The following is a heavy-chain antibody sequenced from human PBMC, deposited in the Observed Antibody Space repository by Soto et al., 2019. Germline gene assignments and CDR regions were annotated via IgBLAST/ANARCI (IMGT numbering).Heavy chain of an antibody. V-gene: IGHV3-23*01. Sequence: TAGSLRLSCAASGFTFSSYAMSWIRQSPGPGLDLVSIGNDSGDRTYYADPVKGRFPISRDNSNNTLYPQKNTLRAAATALYYFVRDPQCSGWFYNWYDPWGQGTRVNVSS. CDR3: VRDPQCSGWFYNWYDP. J-gene: IGHJ5*02. CDR1: GFTFSSYA. CDR2: GNDSGDRT. D-gene: IGHD6-19*01.